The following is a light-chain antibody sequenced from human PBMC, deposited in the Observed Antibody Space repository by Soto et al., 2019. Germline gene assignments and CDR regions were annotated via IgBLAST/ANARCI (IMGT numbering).Light chain of an antibody. Sequence: PGERASPSCRARQSVGTCLACHQQKLGQAPRLFIYAASDRATDIPARLRGSGPGTDFPLTIDSLEPEDFAVYYCQQRSNWPPPFGPGTRLEIK. CDR1: QSVGTC. J-gene: IGKJ5*01. CDR2: AAS. CDR3: QQRSNWPPP. V-gene: IGKV3D-11*02.